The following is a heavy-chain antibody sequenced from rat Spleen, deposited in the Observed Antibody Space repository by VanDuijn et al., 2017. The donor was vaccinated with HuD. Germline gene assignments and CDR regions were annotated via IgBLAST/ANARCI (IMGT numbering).Heavy chain of an antibody. CDR2: IWSTGGT. V-gene: IGHV2-72*01. CDR3: ARDWHYDGYSGWFAY. D-gene: IGHD1-12*03. Sequence: QVQLMESGPGLMQPSETLSLTCTVSGFSLSSNGVGWVRQPLGKGLVWMGSIWSTGGTHYNSAVQSRLSISRDTSKSQVFLKMNSLQTEDTATYYCARDWHYDGYSGWFAYWGQGVMVTVSS. CDR1: GFSLSSNG. J-gene: IGHJ2*01.